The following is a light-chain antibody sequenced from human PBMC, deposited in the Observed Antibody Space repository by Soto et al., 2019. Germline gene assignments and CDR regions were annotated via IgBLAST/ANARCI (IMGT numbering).Light chain of an antibody. J-gene: IGKJ3*01. CDR2: GAS. CDR1: QSVSSN. V-gene: IGKV3-15*01. CDR3: QQYNNWPPG. Sequence: EIVMTQSPATVSVSPGERATLSCRASQSVSSNLAWYQQKPGQAPRLLIYGASTRATGIPARFSGSGSGTEFTLTISSLQSEDFAVYYCQQYNNWPPGFGPGTKVDIK.